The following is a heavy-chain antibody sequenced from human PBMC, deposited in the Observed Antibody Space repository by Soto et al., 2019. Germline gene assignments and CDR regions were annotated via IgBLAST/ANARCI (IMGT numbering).Heavy chain of an antibody. D-gene: IGHD3-16*01. Sequence: QVQLVQSGPEVKKPGASVKVSCKASGYTFSNYGITWVRQAPGQGLEWMGWINAYNGETNYAQKLQGRVTMTTATSTSTAYMELKSLKSDDTAVYYCARRGAPPYYYYGLDVWSQGTTVTVSS. CDR3: ARRGAPPYYYYGLDV. CDR2: INAYNGET. CDR1: GYTFSNYG. V-gene: IGHV1-18*01. J-gene: IGHJ6*02.